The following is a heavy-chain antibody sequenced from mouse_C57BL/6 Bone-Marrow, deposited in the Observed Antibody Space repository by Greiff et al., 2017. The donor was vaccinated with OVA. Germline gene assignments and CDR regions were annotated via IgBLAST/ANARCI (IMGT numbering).Heavy chain of an antibody. Sequence: QVQLQQSGAELVRPGASVTLSCKASGYTFTDYEMHWVKQTPVHGLEWIGAIDPETGGTAYNQKFKGKAILTADKSSSTAYMELRSLTSEDSAVYYCTTRIAYITTVVAPNYWGQGTTLTVSS. D-gene: IGHD1-1*01. CDR1: GYTFTDYE. V-gene: IGHV1-15*01. CDR3: TTRIAYITTVVAPNY. J-gene: IGHJ2*01. CDR2: IDPETGGT.